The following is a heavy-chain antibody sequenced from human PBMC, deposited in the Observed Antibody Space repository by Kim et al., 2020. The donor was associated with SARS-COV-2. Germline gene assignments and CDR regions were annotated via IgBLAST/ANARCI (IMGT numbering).Heavy chain of an antibody. V-gene: IGHV4-59*13. Sequence: SETLSLTCNVSGGSSNNFFWSWIRQSPGGGLEWIAFVSDTGRTTMYNPSLTSRVSISLDTSNKQLPLNLKAVTAADTGIYYCARDAGLGKGDWFDPWGQRTLVTVSS. CDR2: VSDTGRT. CDR3: ARDAGLGKGDWFDP. CDR1: GGSSNNFF. D-gene: IGHD3-16*01. J-gene: IGHJ5*02.